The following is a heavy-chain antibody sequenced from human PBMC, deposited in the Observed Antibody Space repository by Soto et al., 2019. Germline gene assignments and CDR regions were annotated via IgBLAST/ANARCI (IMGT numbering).Heavy chain of an antibody. CDR2: IVAGRGDT. CDR1: GFTFSNSA. V-gene: IGHV1-58*01. CDR3: AAELYSGGSCCSFDI. Sequence: SVKVSCKTSGFTFSNSAVQWVRQARGQRLEWMGWIVAGRGDTKYAQKFRERVTITSDMSTSTAHMEVSSLASEDTAVYYCAAELYSGGSCCSFDIWGQGTMVTVSS. D-gene: IGHD2-15*01. J-gene: IGHJ3*02.